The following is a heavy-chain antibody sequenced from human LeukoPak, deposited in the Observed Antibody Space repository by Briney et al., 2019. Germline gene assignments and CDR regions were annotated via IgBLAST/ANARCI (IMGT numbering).Heavy chain of an antibody. CDR3: ARAGRYCSGGSCYSAGYYYYYYNMDV. J-gene: IGHJ6*03. Sequence: ASVKVSCKASGYTFTTYYMHWVRQAPGQGLEWMGIINPSGGSTSYVKKFQGRVTMTRDMSTSTVYMELSSLRPEDTAVYYCARAGRYCSGGSCYSAGYYYYYYNMDVWGKGTTVTVSS. D-gene: IGHD2-15*01. CDR2: INPSGGST. V-gene: IGHV1-46*01. CDR1: GYTFTTYY.